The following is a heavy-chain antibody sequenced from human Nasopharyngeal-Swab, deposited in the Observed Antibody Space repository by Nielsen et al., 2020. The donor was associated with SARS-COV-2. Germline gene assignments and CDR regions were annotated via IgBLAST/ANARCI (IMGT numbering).Heavy chain of an antibody. CDR3: ASSRYRFGEFRFDY. V-gene: IGHV1-3*01. CDR2: INAGNGNT. J-gene: IGHJ4*02. D-gene: IGHD3-10*01. Sequence: WVRQAPGQRLEWMGWINAGNGNTKYSQKFQGRVTITRDTSASTAYMELSSLRSEDTAVYYCASSRYRFGEFRFDYWGQGTLGTSPQ.